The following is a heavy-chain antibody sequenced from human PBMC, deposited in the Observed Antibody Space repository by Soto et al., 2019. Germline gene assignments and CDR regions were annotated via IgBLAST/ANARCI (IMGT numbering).Heavy chain of an antibody. J-gene: IGHJ6*02. CDR3: ARCHSGSYFSYYYYGMDV. CDR1: GYTFTSYG. CDR2: ISAYNGNT. D-gene: IGHD1-26*01. Sequence: ASVKVSCKASGYTFTSYGISWVRQAPGQGLEWMGWISAYNGNTNYAQKLQGRVTMTTDTSTSTAYMELRSLRSDDTAVYYCARCHSGSYFSYYYYGMDVWGQGTTVTSP. V-gene: IGHV1-18*01.